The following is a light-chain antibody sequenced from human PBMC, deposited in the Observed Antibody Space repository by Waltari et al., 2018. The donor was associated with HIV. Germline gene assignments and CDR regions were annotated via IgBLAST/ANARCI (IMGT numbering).Light chain of an antibody. J-gene: IGLJ2*01. V-gene: IGLV2-14*01. CDR2: EVS. CDR3: SSYTSSSTV. Sequence: QSALTQPASVSGSPGQSITISCTGTSSDVGRYNYVSWYQQHPGKAPKLMIYEVSNRPSGVSNRFAGSKSGNTASLPISGLQAEDEADYYCSSYTSSSTVFGGGTKLTVL. CDR1: SSDVGRYNY.